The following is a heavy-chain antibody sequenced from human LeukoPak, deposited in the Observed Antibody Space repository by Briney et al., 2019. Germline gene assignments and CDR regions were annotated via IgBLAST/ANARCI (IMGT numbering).Heavy chain of an antibody. CDR3: ARGVDLHYFDY. V-gene: IGHV1-69*04. D-gene: IGHD3-3*01. J-gene: IGHJ4*02. CDR1: VATFSSDA. Sequence: SVKVSCKASVATFSSDAISWLRQAPGQGLEWMGRIIPIIGISNYAQNFQGRVTITADKSTSTAYMELSSLRSEDTAVYYCARGVDLHYFDYWGQGTLVTVSS. CDR2: IIPIIGIS.